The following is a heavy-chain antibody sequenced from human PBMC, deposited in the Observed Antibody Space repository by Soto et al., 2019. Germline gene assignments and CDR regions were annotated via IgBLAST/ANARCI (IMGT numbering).Heavy chain of an antibody. V-gene: IGHV3-74*01. CDR3: ARGSVPMYYDFWSGNLDY. J-gene: IGHJ4*02. Sequence: TGGFLRLSCAASGFTFSSYWMHWVRQAPGKGLVWVSRINSDGSSTSYADSVKGRFTISRDNAKNTLYLQMNSLRAEDTAVYYCARGSVPMYYDFWSGNLDYWGQGTLVTVSS. CDR1: GFTFSSYW. D-gene: IGHD3-3*01. CDR2: INSDGSST.